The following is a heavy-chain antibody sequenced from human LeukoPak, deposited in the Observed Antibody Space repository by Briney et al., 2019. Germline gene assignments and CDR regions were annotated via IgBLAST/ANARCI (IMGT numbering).Heavy chain of an antibody. CDR2: IWYDGSNK. J-gene: IGHJ4*02. CDR1: GFTFSSYG. CDR3: TTDSPTRVVVAATDY. D-gene: IGHD2-15*01. V-gene: IGHV3-33*01. Sequence: GGSLRLSCAASGFTFSSYGMHWVRQAPGKGLEWVAVIWYDGSNKYYADSVKGRFTISRDNSKNTLYLQMNSLRAEDTAVYYCTTDSPTRVVVAATDYWGQGTLVTVSS.